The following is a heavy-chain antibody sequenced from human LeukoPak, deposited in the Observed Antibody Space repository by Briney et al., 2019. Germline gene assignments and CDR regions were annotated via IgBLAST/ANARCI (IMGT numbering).Heavy chain of an antibody. CDR2: INPYSGGT. J-gene: IGHJ4*02. V-gene: IGHV1-2*02. CDR1: GYTFTDYY. Sequence: ASVNVSCKACGYTFTDYYIHWVRPAPGQGLEWMGWINPYSGGTNYAQNVKGRVTMTRDTSNSTGYMEMSRLGSDDTAVYYCARIRGGNNYHFDYWGQGTLVTVSS. CDR3: ARIRGGNNYHFDY. D-gene: IGHD1-26*01.